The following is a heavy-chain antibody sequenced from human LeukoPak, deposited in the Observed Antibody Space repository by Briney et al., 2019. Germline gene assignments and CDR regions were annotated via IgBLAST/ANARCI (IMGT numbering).Heavy chain of an antibody. CDR3: ARDHYGGNSADY. D-gene: IGHD4-23*01. CDR2: IWYDGSNK. J-gene: IGHJ4*02. Sequence: GGSLRLSCAASGFTFSSYGMHWVRQAPGKGLEWVAVIWYDGSNKYYADSVKGRFTISRDNSKNTLYLQMSSLRAEDTAVYYCARDHYGGNSADYWGQGTLVTVSS. CDR1: GFTFSSYG. V-gene: IGHV3-33*01.